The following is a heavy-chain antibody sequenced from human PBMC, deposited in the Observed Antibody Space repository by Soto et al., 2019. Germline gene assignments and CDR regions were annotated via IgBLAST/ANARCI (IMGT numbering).Heavy chain of an antibody. CDR1: GYTFTSYG. CDR3: ASIHSSGWYNDAFDI. J-gene: IGHJ3*02. D-gene: IGHD6-19*01. V-gene: IGHV1-18*01. CDR2: ISAYNGNT. Sequence: ASVKVSCKASGYTFTSYGISWVRQAPGQGLEWMGWISAYNGNTNYAQKLQGRVTMTTDTSTSTAYMELRSLRSDDTAVYYCASIHSSGWYNDAFDIWGQGTMVNV.